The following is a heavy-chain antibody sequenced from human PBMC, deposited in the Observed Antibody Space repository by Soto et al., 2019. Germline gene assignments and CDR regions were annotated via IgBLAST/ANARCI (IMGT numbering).Heavy chain of an antibody. CDR3: ARSITRGYFDF. J-gene: IGHJ4*02. Sequence: SETLSLTCAVSSGSISSSNWWSWVRQPPGKGLEWIGEIYHSGNTNYNPSLKSRVTISVDKSKNQFSLKLSSVTAADTAVFYCARSITRGYFDFWGQGTLVTVSS. D-gene: IGHD1-20*01. CDR1: SGSISSSNW. V-gene: IGHV4-4*02. CDR2: IYHSGNT.